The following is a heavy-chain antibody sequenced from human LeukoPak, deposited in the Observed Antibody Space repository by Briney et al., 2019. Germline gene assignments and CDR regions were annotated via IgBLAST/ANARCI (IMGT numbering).Heavy chain of an antibody. J-gene: IGHJ6*02. D-gene: IGHD2-2*01. CDR3: TRDCSSTSCYELYYYYYGMDV. Sequence: GGSLRLSCAASGFTFSSHSMNWVRQAPGKGLEWVGFIRSKAYGGTTEYAASVKGRFTISRDDSKSIAYLQMNSLKTEDTAVYYCTRDCSSTSCYELYYYYYGMDVWGQGTTVTVSS. V-gene: IGHV3-49*04. CDR1: GFTFSSHS. CDR2: IRSKAYGGTT.